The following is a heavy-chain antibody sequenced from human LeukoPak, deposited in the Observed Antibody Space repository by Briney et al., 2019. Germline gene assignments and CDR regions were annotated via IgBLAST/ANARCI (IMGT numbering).Heavy chain of an antibody. CDR3: AAGITMIVVAPYDAFDI. CDR1: GGTFSSYA. V-gene: IGHV1-69*13. J-gene: IGHJ3*02. Sequence: ASVNVSCKASGGTFSSYAISWVRQAPGQGLEWMGGIIPIFGTANYAQKFQGRVTITADESTSTAYMELSSLRSEDTAVYYCAAGITMIVVAPYDAFDIWGQGTMVTVSS. CDR2: IIPIFGTA. D-gene: IGHD3-22*01.